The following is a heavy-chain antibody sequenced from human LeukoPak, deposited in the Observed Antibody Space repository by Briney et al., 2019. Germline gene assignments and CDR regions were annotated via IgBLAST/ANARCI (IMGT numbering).Heavy chain of an antibody. Sequence: PGGSLRLSCAASGFTFSSYAMHWVRQAPGKGLEWVAVISYDGSNKYYADSVKGRFTISRDNSKNTLYLQMNSLRAEDTAVNYCRGGGVDYWGQGTLVTVSS. D-gene: IGHD1-26*01. CDR1: GFTFSSYA. V-gene: IGHV3-30-3*01. CDR3: RGGGVDY. J-gene: IGHJ4*02. CDR2: ISYDGSNK.